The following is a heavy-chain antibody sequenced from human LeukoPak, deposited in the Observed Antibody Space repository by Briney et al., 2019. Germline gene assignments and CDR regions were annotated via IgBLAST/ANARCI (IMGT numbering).Heavy chain of an antibody. CDR1: GGSFSGYY. D-gene: IGHD1-26*01. CDR3: ARALSGSYGDY. V-gene: IGHV4-34*01. J-gene: IGHJ4*02. CDR2: INHSGST. Sequence: SETLSLTCAVHGGSFSGYYWSWIRQPPGKGLEWIGEINHSGSTNYNPSLKSRVTISVDTSKNQFSLKLSSVTAADTAVYYCARALSGSYGDYWGQGTLVTVSS.